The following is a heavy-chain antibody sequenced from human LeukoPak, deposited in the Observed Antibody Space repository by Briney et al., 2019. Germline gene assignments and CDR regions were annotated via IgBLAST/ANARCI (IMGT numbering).Heavy chain of an antibody. CDR1: GFTFSRYG. CDR3: ARDRGYSSRWDFGKDYYMDV. V-gene: IGHV3-33*01. D-gene: IGHD6-13*01. Sequence: GGSLRLSCAASGFTFSRYGMHWVRQAPGKGLEWVAVIWFDGSNKNYADSVKGRFTISRDNSKNTLYLQMNSLRAEDTAVFYCARDRGYSSRWDFGKDYYMDVWGKGTTVTVAS. CDR2: IWFDGSNK. J-gene: IGHJ6*03.